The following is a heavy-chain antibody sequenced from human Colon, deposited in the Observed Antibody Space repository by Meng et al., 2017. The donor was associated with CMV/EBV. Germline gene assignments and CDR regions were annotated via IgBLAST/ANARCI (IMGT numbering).Heavy chain of an antibody. CDR1: GESFSGYY. D-gene: IGHD2-2*01. J-gene: IGHJ4*01. V-gene: IGHV4-34*01. Sequence: QGQLPQGGAGLLKPSGTLSLTRGVYGESFSGYYWTWIRQPPGRGLEWIGESYYTGSTNYSPSLKSRVTISLDTSKNQFSLKLNSVTAADTAVYYCARATKSSCWEVLDYWGHGTLVTVSS. CDR2: SYYTGST. CDR3: ARATKSSCWEVLDY.